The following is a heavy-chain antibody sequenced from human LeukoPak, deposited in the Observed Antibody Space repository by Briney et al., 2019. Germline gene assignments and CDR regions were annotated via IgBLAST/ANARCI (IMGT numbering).Heavy chain of an antibody. V-gene: IGHV3-23*01. CDR3: ANFRYNWNDGGL. D-gene: IGHD1-20*01. J-gene: IGHJ4*02. Sequence: PGGSLRLSCAASGFTFSSYAMSWVRQAPGKGLEWVSAISGSGGSTYYADSVKGRFTISRDNSRNTLYLQMNSLRAEDTAVYYCANFRYNWNDGGLWGQGTLVTVSS. CDR1: GFTFSSYA. CDR2: ISGSGGST.